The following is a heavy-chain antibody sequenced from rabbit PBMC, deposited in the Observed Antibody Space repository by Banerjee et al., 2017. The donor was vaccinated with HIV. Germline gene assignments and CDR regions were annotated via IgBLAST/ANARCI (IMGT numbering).Heavy chain of an antibody. V-gene: IGHV1S40*01. CDR3: ARSVAGADWSYDL. CDR1: GFTLSSYW. CDR2: IYAGSSGTT. D-gene: IGHD4-2*01. Sequence: QSLEESGGDLVKPGASLTLTCTASGFTLSSYWICWVRQAPGKGLEWIACIYAGSSGTTEYASWAKGRFTISETSSTTVTLQMTSLTAADTATYFCARSVAGADWSYDLWGPGTLVTVS. J-gene: IGHJ6*01.